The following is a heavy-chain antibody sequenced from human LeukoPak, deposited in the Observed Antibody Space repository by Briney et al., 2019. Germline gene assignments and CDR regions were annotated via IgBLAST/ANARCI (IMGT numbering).Heavy chain of an antibody. CDR1: GFTFNGYW. V-gene: IGHV3-74*01. J-gene: IGHJ4*02. CDR3: ARQRVGAADY. Sequence: GGSLRLSCAASGFTFNGYWMNWVRQAPGKGLVWVSRINSDGSSTTYADSVKGRFTISRDNAKKTLYLQMNSLRAEDTALYFCARQRVGAADYWGQGTLVTVSS. D-gene: IGHD1-26*01. CDR2: INSDGSST.